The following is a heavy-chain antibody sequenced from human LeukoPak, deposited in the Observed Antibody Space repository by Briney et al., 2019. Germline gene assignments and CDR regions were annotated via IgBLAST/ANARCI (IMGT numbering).Heavy chain of an antibody. J-gene: IGHJ5*02. CDR1: GYTFTGYY. D-gene: IGHD3-22*01. V-gene: IGHV1-2*02. Sequence: ASVKVSCKASGYTFTGYYMHWVRQAPGQGLEWMGWINPNSGGTNYAQKFQGRVTMTRDTSTSTVYMELSSLRSEDTAVYYCARAGLGRYYDSSGWFDPWGQGTLVTVSS. CDR3: ARAGLGRYYDSSGWFDP. CDR2: INPNSGGT.